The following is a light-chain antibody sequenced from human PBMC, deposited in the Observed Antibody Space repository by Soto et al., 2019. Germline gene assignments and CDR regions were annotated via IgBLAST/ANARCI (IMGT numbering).Light chain of an antibody. J-gene: IGLJ1*01. CDR2: EVS. V-gene: IGLV2-14*01. CDR1: SSDVGGYNY. CDR3: SSYTSSSTYV. Sequence: QSALTQPASVSGSPGQSITISCTGTSSDVGGYNYVSWYQQHPGKAPKLMIYEVSNRPSGVSNRFSGSKSGNTASLTISGLQADDEAEYYCSSYTSSSTYVFGTGTKLTVL.